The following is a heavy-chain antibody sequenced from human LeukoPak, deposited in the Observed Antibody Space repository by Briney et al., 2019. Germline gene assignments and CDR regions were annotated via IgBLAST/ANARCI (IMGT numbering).Heavy chain of an antibody. CDR3: ASSFYDLLVYFDY. D-gene: IGHD5/OR15-5a*01. Sequence: GASVKVSCKASGYSFTDYAISWVRQAPGQGLEWMGWISTYTGNTNYAQNLQGRVTMTTDTSTSTVYMELSSLRSEDTAVYYCASSFYDLLVYFDYWGQGTLVTVSS. CDR1: GYSFTDYA. J-gene: IGHJ4*02. CDR2: ISTYTGNT. V-gene: IGHV1-18*01.